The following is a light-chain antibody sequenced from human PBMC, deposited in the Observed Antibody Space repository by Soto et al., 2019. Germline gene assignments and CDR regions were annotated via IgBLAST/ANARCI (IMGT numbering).Light chain of an antibody. Sequence: QSVLTQPPSVSAAPGQKVTISCSGSSSNIGGNSVSWYQQLPGTAPKLLIYDDNKRPSGIPDRFSCSKSGTSATLGITGFQTGDEAYYYCGSWDSSLSAYVFGTGTKVTVL. J-gene: IGLJ1*01. CDR3: GSWDSSLSAYV. CDR1: SSNIGGNS. CDR2: DDN. V-gene: IGLV1-51*01.